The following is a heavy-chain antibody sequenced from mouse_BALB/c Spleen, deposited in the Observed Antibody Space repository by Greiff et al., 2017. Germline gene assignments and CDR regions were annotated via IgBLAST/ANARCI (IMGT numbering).Heavy chain of an antibody. V-gene: IGHV5-17*02. CDR3: AREGYDGYYGGTMDY. J-gene: IGHJ4*01. Sequence: EVKVVESGGGLVQPGGSRKLSCAASGFTFSSFGMHWVRQAPEKGLEWVAYISSGSSTIYYADTVKGRFTISRDNPKNTLFLQMTSLRSEDTAMYYCAREGYDGYYGGTMDYWGQGTSVTVSS. CDR2: ISSGSSTI. D-gene: IGHD2-3*01. CDR1: GFTFSSFG.